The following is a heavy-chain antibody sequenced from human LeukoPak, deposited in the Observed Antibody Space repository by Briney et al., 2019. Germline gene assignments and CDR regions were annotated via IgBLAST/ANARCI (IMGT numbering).Heavy chain of an antibody. Sequence: PSETLSLTCTVSGGSISSSSYYRGWIRQPPGKGLEWIASIYYSGYTYYNPSLKSRVTLSIDTSKNQLSLKLSSVTAADTAVYYCAREAYYDFWSGYYAFDIWGQGTMVTVSS. D-gene: IGHD3-3*01. CDR2: IYYSGYT. V-gene: IGHV4-39*07. J-gene: IGHJ3*02. CDR1: GGSISSSSYY. CDR3: AREAYYDFWSGYYAFDI.